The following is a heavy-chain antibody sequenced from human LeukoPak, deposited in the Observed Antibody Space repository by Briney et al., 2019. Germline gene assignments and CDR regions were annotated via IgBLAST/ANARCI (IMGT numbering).Heavy chain of an antibody. CDR3: AKDLRPDGVDNFDH. CDR2: ILASGSPT. J-gene: IGHJ4*02. Sequence: GGSLRLSCAASGFNFNSYTMNWVRQAPGKGLQWVANILASGSPTYYADSVRGRFIISRDNSKNTVYLQMNSLRVEDTAIYYCAKDLRPDGVDNFDHWGQGILVTVSS. V-gene: IGHV3-23*01. CDR1: GFNFNSYT. D-gene: IGHD2-8*01.